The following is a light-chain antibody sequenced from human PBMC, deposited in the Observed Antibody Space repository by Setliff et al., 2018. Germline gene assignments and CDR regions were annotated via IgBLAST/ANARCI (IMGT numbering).Light chain of an antibody. V-gene: IGLV2-14*01. CDR1: SSDIGGYNY. CDR3: SSYASSSIPYV. CDR2: EVS. J-gene: IGLJ1*01. Sequence: QSALAQPASVSGSPGQSITISCTGTSSDIGGYNYVSRYQQHSGRAPKLMIYEVSNRPSGVSNRFSGSKSGNTASLTISGLQAEDEADYYCSSYASSSIPYVFGSGTKVTVL.